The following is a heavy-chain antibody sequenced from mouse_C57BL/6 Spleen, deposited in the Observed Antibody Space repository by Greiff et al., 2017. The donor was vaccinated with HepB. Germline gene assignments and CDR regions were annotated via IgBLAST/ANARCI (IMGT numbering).Heavy chain of an antibody. V-gene: IGHV1-80*01. CDR2: IYPGDGDT. J-gene: IGHJ2*01. CDR3: ARLEVGPYYFDY. D-gene: IGHD1-3*01. CDR1: GYAFSSYW. Sequence: QVQLKQSGAELVKPGASVKISCKASGYAFSSYWMNWVKQRPGKGLEWIGQIYPGDGDTNYNGKFKGKATLTADKSSSTAYMQLSSLTSEDSAVYFCARLEVGPYYFDYWGQGTTLTVSS.